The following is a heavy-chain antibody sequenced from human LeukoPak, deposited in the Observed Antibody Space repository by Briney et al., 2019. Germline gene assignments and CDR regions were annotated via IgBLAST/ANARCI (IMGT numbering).Heavy chain of an antibody. CDR2: ISPSGDIT. Sequence: PGGSLRLSCVASGFSFRNFGMNWVRQAPGKGLEWVSGISPSGDITYYADSVKGRFTISRDNSKNTLHLEVISLTAEDTAVYYCAKDDAWIRFGEWSQGTLVTVSS. D-gene: IGHD3-10*01. J-gene: IGHJ4*02. V-gene: IGHV3-23*01. CDR3: AKDDAWIRFGE. CDR1: GFSFRNFG.